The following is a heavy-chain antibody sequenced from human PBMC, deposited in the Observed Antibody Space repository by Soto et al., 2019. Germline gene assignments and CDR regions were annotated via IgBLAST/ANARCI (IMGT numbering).Heavy chain of an antibody. D-gene: IGHD3-10*01. J-gene: IGHJ6*02. CDR1: GFTFSSYA. Sequence: QVQLVESGGGVVQPGRSLRLSCAASGFTFSSYAMHWVRQAPGKGLVWVAVISYNGSNKYYADSVKGRFTISRDNSKNTLYLQRNSLRAEDTAVYYCARVKWFGESNYYYGMDVWGQGTTVTVSS. V-gene: IGHV3-30-3*01. CDR3: ARVKWFGESNYYYGMDV. CDR2: ISYNGSNK.